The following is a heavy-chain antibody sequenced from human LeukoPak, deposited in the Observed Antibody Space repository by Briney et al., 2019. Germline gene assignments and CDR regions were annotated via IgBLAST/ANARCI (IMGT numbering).Heavy chain of an antibody. D-gene: IGHD3-10*01. Sequence: GGSLRLSCAASGFTFSSYSMNWVRQAPGKGLEWVSSISSSSSYIYYADSVKGRFTISRDNAKNPLYLQMNSLRAEDTAVYYCARYYYGSGSYYYFDYWGQGTMVTVSS. CDR2: ISSSSSYI. J-gene: IGHJ4*02. CDR3: ARYYYGSGSYYYFDY. V-gene: IGHV3-21*01. CDR1: GFTFSSYS.